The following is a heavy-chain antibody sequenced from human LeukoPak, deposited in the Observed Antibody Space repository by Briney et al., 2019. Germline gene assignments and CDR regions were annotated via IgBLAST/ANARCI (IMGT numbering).Heavy chain of an antibody. D-gene: IGHD3-10*01. CDR1: GFTFSSYS. CDR3: ARDPGYGLGVDYGDY. Sequence: PGGSLRLSCAASGFTFSSYSMNWVRQAPGKGLEWVSSISSSSSYIYYADSVKGRFTISRDSSKNTVFLQMDSLRAEDTAVYYCARDPGYGLGVDYGDYWGQGTLVTVSS. CDR2: ISSSSSYI. V-gene: IGHV3-21*01. J-gene: IGHJ4*02.